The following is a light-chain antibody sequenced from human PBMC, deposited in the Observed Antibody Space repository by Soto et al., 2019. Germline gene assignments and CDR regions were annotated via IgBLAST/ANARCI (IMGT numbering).Light chain of an antibody. CDR2: EVN. Sequence: QSALTQPASVSASPGQSITISCTGTSSDVGGYNYVSWYQQHPGKAPKLMIYEVNNRPSGVSNRFSGSKSGNTASLTISGLQAEDEADYYCSSYTGRNTLVFGTGTKLTVL. CDR3: SSYTGRNTLV. CDR1: SSDVGGYNY. J-gene: IGLJ1*01. V-gene: IGLV2-14*01.